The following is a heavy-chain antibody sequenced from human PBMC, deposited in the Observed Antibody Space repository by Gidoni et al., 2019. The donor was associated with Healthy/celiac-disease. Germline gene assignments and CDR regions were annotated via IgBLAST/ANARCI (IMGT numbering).Heavy chain of an antibody. J-gene: IGHJ4*02. CDR2: IYYSGST. Sequence: QLQLQESGPGLVKPSETLSLTCTVAGGSISSSSYYWGWIRQPPGKGLEWIGSIYYSGSTYYNPSLKSRVTISVDTSKNQFSLKLSSVTAADTAVYYCARLAIFGVVGPNGPPDYWGQGTLVTVSS. D-gene: IGHD3-3*01. CDR3: ARLAIFGVVGPNGPPDY. CDR1: GGSISSSSYY. V-gene: IGHV4-39*01.